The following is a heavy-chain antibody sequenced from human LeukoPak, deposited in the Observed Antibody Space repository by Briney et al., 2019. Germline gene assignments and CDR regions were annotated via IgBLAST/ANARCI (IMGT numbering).Heavy chain of an antibody. J-gene: IGHJ4*02. CDR2: ISYDGSNK. V-gene: IGHV3-30*18. CDR1: GFTFSSYG. CDR3: AKSPFDY. Sequence: GGSPRLSCAASGFTFSSYGMHWVRRAPGKGLEWVAVISYDGSNKYYADSVKGRFTISRDNSKNTLYLQMNSLRAEDTAVYYCAKSPFDYWGQGTLVTVSS.